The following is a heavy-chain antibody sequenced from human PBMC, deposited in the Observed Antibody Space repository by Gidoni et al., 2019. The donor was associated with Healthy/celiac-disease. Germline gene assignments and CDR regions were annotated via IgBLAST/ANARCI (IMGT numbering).Heavy chain of an antibody. Sequence: QVQLVESGGGVVQPGRSLRLSCAAPGFTFSSSAMHWVRQAPGKGLECVAVIWDDGSNKYYADSVKGRFTISRDNSKNTLYLQMNSLRAEDTAVYYCARDVSGYSSGWYSYYYYGMDVWGQGTTVTVSS. J-gene: IGHJ6*02. CDR2: IWDDGSNK. D-gene: IGHD6-19*01. CDR1: GFTFSSSA. V-gene: IGHV3-33*01. CDR3: ARDVSGYSSGWYSYYYYGMDV.